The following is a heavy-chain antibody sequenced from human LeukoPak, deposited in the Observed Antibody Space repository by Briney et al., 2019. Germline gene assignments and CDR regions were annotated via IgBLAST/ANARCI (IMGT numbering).Heavy chain of an antibody. Sequence: GRSLRLSCAAAGFTFDAYAMHWVRQAPGKGLEWVSGISWNSGSIGYADSVKGRFTISRDNSKNTLFLQMNSLRAEDTAVYYCARDDALGDNALDIWGQGTMVTVSS. CDR3: ARDDALGDNALDI. CDR2: ISWNSGSI. CDR1: GFTFDAYA. V-gene: IGHV3-9*01. J-gene: IGHJ3*02. D-gene: IGHD3-16*01.